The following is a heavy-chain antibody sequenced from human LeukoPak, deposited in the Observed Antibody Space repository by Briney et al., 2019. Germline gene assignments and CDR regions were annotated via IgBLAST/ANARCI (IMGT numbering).Heavy chain of an antibody. Sequence: GASVKVSCKASGYTFTGYYMHWVRQAPGQGLEWMGWISPNSGGTNYAQKFQGRVTMTRDTSISTAYMELSRLRSDDTAVYYCARDLKWELVSYYYMDVWGKGTTVTVSS. J-gene: IGHJ6*03. V-gene: IGHV1-2*02. D-gene: IGHD1-26*01. CDR2: ISPNSGGT. CDR1: GYTFTGYY. CDR3: ARDLKWELVSYYYMDV.